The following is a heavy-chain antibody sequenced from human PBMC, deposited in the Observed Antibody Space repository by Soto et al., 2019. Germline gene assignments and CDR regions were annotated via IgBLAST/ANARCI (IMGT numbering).Heavy chain of an antibody. J-gene: IGHJ3*02. CDR1: GFTFSSYA. CDR2: ISYDGSNK. V-gene: IGHV3-30-3*01. Sequence: QVQLVESGGGVVQPGRSLRLSGAASGFTFSSYAMHWVRQAPGKGLEWVAVISYDGSNKYYADSVKGRFTISRDNSKNTLYLQMNSLRAEDTAVYYCARQILTDYYDSSGYNDAFDIWGQGTMVTVSS. D-gene: IGHD3-22*01. CDR3: ARQILTDYYDSSGYNDAFDI.